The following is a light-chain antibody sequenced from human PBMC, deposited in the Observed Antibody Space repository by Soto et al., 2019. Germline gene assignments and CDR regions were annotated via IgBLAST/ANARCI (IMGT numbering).Light chain of an antibody. J-gene: IGLJ1*01. CDR2: DDN. CDR1: SSNIGGNS. Sequence: QSVLRPPPSVSADPGQKVTISCSVSSSNIGGNSVSWYQQLPGTAPKLLIYDDNKRPSGIPDRFSGSKSGTSATLGITGFQTGDEADYYCGSWDSSLSAYVFGTGTNVTV. V-gene: IGLV1-51*01. CDR3: GSWDSSLSAYV.